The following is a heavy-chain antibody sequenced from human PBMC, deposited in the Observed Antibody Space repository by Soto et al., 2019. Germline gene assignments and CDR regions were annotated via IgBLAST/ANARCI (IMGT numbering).Heavy chain of an antibody. Sequence: VASVKVSCKAFEYTFTSFALHWVRQAPGQRPEWMGWIHTGNGNTEYSQKFEGRVTITRDTSANTAYMELSSLRSEDTAVYYCARGGGEGFGIYFYGLDVWGQGTTVTVSS. D-gene: IGHD1-20*01. CDR1: EYTFTSFA. CDR2: IHTGNGNT. J-gene: IGHJ6*02. V-gene: IGHV1-3*04. CDR3: ARGGGEGFGIYFYGLDV.